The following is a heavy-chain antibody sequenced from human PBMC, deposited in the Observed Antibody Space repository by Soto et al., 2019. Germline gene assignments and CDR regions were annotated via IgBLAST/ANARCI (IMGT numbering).Heavy chain of an antibody. D-gene: IGHD6-6*01. Sequence: GASLKVSCKSSGGPFSSYTISWVRQAPGQGLEWMGRIIPILGIANYAQKFQGRVTITADKSTSTAYMELSSLRSEDTAVYYCARQVKYSRYDYWGQGTLVTVSS. CDR2: IIPILGIA. CDR1: GGPFSSYT. CDR3: ARQVKYSRYDY. J-gene: IGHJ4*02. V-gene: IGHV1-69*02.